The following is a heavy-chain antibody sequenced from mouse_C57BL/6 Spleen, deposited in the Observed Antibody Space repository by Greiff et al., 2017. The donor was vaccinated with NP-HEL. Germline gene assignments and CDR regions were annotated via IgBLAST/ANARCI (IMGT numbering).Heavy chain of an antibody. D-gene: IGHD2-10*01. CDR2: ISSGSSTI. CDR1: GFTFSDYG. V-gene: IGHV5-17*01. CDR3: ASLLSWYFDV. J-gene: IGHJ1*03. Sequence: EVHLVESGGGLVKPGGSLKLSCAASGFTFSDYGMHWVRQAPEKGLEWVAYISSGSSTIYYADKVKGRFTISRDNAKNTLFLQMTSLRSEDTAMYYCASLLSWYFDVWGTGTTVTVSS.